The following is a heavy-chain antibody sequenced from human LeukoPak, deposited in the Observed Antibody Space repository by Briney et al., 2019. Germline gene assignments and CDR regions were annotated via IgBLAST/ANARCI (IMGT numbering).Heavy chain of an antibody. V-gene: IGHV4-59*01. D-gene: IGHD5-24*01. Sequence: PSETLSLTCTVSGGSISSYYWSWIRQPPGKGLEWIGYIYYSGSTNYNPSLKSRVTISVDTSKNQFSLKLSSVTAADTAVYYCARGRGDGYNFVTFDYWGQGTLVTVSS. CDR1: GGSISSYY. J-gene: IGHJ4*02. CDR2: IYYSGST. CDR3: ARGRGDGYNFVTFDY.